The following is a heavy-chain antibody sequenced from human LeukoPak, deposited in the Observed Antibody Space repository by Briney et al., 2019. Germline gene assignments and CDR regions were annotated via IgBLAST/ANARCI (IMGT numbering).Heavy chain of an antibody. CDR3: ARAYYGSGSYLSNWFDP. V-gene: IGHV3-30*04. Sequence: RGSLRLSRAASGFTLSSYAMHSVPQAPREGLGWVAVISNDGSNKYYADSVKGRFTISRDNSKNTLYLQMNSLRAEDTAVYYCARAYYGSGSYLSNWFDPWGQGTLVTVSS. D-gene: IGHD3-10*01. CDR1: GFTLSSYA. J-gene: IGHJ5*02. CDR2: ISNDGSNK.